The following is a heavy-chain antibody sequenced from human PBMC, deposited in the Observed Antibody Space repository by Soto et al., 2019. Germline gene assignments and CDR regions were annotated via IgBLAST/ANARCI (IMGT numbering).Heavy chain of an antibody. Sequence: GASVQVSCKASGYTFTSYGISWVRQAPGQGLEWMGWISAYNGNTNYAQKLQGRVTMTTDTSTSTAYMELRSLRSDDTAVYYCARDTDSSGWYDAFDIWGQGTMVTVSS. CDR3: ARDTDSSGWYDAFDI. V-gene: IGHV1-18*01. J-gene: IGHJ3*02. D-gene: IGHD6-19*01. CDR2: ISAYNGNT. CDR1: GYTFTSYG.